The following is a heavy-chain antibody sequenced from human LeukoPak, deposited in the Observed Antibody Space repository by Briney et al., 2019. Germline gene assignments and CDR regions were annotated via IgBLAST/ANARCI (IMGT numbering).Heavy chain of an antibody. J-gene: IGHJ5*02. D-gene: IGHD3-10*01. CDR1: GFRFTSYG. Sequence: GGSLRLSCAASGFRFTSYGMNWVRQAPGKGLEWVSSISAGNSFISYADSLRGRFTISRDNAKNLLYLQMNSLRAEDTAVYFCARENYGSVSPLNWFDPWGQGTLVTVSS. CDR2: ISAGNSFI. V-gene: IGHV3-21*01. CDR3: ARENYGSVSPLNWFDP.